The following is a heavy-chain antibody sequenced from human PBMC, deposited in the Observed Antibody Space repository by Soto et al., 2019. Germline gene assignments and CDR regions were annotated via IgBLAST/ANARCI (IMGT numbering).Heavy chain of an antibody. D-gene: IGHD6-19*01. Sequence: QITLKESGPTLVKPTQTLTLTCTFSGFSLSSHGVGVGWIRQPPGKALEWLAFIYWDDDKRYSPSLESRLTITKDTSKNQVVLTMADVETVDTATYYCARRRFSSGWNFDFWGQGTLVTVSS. V-gene: IGHV2-5*02. CDR3: ARRRFSSGWNFDF. CDR1: GFSLSSHGVG. CDR2: IYWDDDK. J-gene: IGHJ4*02.